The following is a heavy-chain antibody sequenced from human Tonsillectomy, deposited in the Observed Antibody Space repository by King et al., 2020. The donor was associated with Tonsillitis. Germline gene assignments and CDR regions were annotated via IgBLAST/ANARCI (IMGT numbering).Heavy chain of an antibody. CDR3: TKGFHYGTF. Sequence: QVQLVESGGGVVQPGRSLRLSCAASGFTFSSYGMHWVRQAPGKGLEWVAVVSFDGSDKYYGDSVKGRFTISRDNSKNTVYLQMNRLRAEDTAMYYCTKGFHYGTFRGQGTLVTVSS. CDR2: VSFDGSDK. D-gene: IGHD3-10*01. CDR1: GFTFSSYG. J-gene: IGHJ4*02. V-gene: IGHV3-30*18.